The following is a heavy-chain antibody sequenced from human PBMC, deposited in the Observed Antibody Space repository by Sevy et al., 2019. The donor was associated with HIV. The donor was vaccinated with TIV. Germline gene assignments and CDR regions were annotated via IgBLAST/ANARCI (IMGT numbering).Heavy chain of an antibody. CDR2: VNSDGSST. Sequence: GGSLRLSCAASGFTFSSYWMHGVRQAPGKGLVWVSRVNSDGSSTSYADSVKGRFTISRDNAKNTLYLQMNSLRAEDTAVYYCARGAAAGTFDYWGQGTLVTVSS. J-gene: IGHJ4*02. CDR1: GFTFSSYW. V-gene: IGHV3-74*01. D-gene: IGHD6-13*01. CDR3: ARGAAAGTFDY.